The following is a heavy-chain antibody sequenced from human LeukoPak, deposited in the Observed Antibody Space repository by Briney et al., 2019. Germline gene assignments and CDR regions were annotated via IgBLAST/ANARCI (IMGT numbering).Heavy chain of an antibody. Sequence: GESLKISCKGSGYSFTSYWIGWVRQMPGKGLEWMGIIYPGDSDTRYSPSFQGQVTISADKSISTAYLQWSSLKASDTAMYYCARQNNFWSGYDQYNWLDPWGQGTLVTVSS. CDR1: GYSFTSYW. D-gene: IGHD3-3*01. J-gene: IGHJ5*02. CDR2: IYPGDSDT. CDR3: ARQNNFWSGYDQYNWLDP. V-gene: IGHV5-51*01.